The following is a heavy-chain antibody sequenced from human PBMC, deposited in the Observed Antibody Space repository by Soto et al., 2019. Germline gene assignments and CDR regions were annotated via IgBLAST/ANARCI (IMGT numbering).Heavy chain of an antibody. CDR3: AVRIPAEGTFDF. CDR2: FIPVFQTG. D-gene: IGHD6-13*01. CDR1: GGTFNTFS. V-gene: IGHV1-69*18. Sequence: QVQLVQSGAEVKKPGSSVNVSCTASGGTFNTFSISWVRQAPGQGLEWVGSFIPVFQTGDYSEKFQDRGTLAADESSGTAYLELRSLRSEDTAVYYCAVRIPAEGTFDFWGQGTPITVSS. J-gene: IGHJ4*02.